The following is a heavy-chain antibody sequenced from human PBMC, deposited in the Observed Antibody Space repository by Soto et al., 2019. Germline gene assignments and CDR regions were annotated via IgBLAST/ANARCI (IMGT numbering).Heavy chain of an antibody. D-gene: IGHD6-19*01. V-gene: IGHV3-74*01. J-gene: IGHJ3*02. CDR3: ARVRMAGDFDI. CDR2: INSDGSST. CDR1: GFTFCSYV. Sequence: GGSLRLSCAASGFTFCSYVMHWVRQAPGKGLVWVSRINSDGSSTTYADSVKGRFTISRDSAKNTLYLQMNSLRAEDTAVYYCARVRMAGDFDIWGQGTTVTVS.